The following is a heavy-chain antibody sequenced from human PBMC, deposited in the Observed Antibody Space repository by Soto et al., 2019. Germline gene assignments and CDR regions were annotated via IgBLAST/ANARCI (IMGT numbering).Heavy chain of an antibody. Sequence: PGGSLRLSCAASGFTFNNYWMSGVRQVPGRGLEWVANIKQDGSEKYYVDSVKGRFTISRDDAKISLYLQTNSLRAEDTAVYYCARSTIAAAGPYYGFDVWGQGTTVTVSS. CDR2: IKQDGSEK. CDR1: GFTFNNYW. J-gene: IGHJ6*02. CDR3: ARSTIAAAGPYYGFDV. D-gene: IGHD6-13*01. V-gene: IGHV3-7*03.